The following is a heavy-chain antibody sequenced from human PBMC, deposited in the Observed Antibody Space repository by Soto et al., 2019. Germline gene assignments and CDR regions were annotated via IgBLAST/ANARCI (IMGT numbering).Heavy chain of an antibody. Sequence: GGSLRLSCTASGFTFGDYAMSWFRQAPGKGLEWVGFIRSKAYGGTTEYAASVKGRFTISRDDSKSIAYLQMNSLKTEDTAVYYCTRDLEGRYCSSTSCYALSYSSYSTDGWGKGPTVTLAS. CDR2: IRSKAYGGTT. CDR1: GFTFGDYA. V-gene: IGHV3-49*03. J-gene: IGHJ6*03. CDR3: TRDLEGRYCSSTSCYALSYSSYSTDG. D-gene: IGHD2-2*01.